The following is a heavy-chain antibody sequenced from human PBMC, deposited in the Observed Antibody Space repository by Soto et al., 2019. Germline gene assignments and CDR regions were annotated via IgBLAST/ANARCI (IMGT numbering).Heavy chain of an antibody. V-gene: IGHV3-7*01. D-gene: IGHD1-7*01. J-gene: IGHJ4*02. Sequence: GGSLRLSCAASGFTSSSYWMSWVRQAPGKGLEWVANIKQDGSEKYYVDSVKGRFTISRDNAKNSLYLQMNSLRAEDTAVYYCARTITGTLFDYWGQGTLVTVSS. CDR1: GFTSSSYW. CDR2: IKQDGSEK. CDR3: ARTITGTLFDY.